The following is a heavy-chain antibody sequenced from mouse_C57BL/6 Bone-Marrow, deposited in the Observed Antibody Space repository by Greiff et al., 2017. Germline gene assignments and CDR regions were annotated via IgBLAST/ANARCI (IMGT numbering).Heavy chain of an antibody. V-gene: IGHV5-9-1*02. J-gene: IGHJ3*01. D-gene: IGHD1-1*01. CDR2: ISSGGDYI. CDR1: GFTFSSYA. CDR3: TRESGSSLGFAY. Sequence: EVQLQESGEGLVKPGGSLKLSCAASGFTFSSYAMSWVRQTPEKRLEWVAYISSGGDYIYYADTVKGRFTISRDNARNTLYLQKSSLKSEDTAMYYCTRESGSSLGFAYWGQGTLVTVSA.